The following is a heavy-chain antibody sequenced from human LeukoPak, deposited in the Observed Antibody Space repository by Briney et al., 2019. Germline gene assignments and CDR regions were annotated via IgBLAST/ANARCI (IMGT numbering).Heavy chain of an antibody. CDR2: ISNDGSNK. J-gene: IGHJ4*02. Sequence: GGSLRLSCAASGFTFSSYAMHWVRQAPGMGLEWVSVISNDGSNKYYADSVKGRFTISRDNSKNTLYLQMNSLRAEDTAVYYCARGRYSSGWTYFDYWGQGTLVTVSS. CDR1: GFTFSSYA. V-gene: IGHV3-30-3*01. D-gene: IGHD6-19*01. CDR3: ARGRYSSGWTYFDY.